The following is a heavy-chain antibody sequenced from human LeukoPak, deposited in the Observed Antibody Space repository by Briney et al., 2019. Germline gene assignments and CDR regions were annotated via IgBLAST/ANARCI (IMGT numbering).Heavy chain of an antibody. D-gene: IGHD2-15*01. Sequence: PGRSLRLSCAASVFTFSSYGMHWVRQAPGKGLEWVAVISYEGSNKYYSESVKGRFTISRDNSKNTLYLQMNSLRAEDTAVYYCAKDALGYCSGGSCSTRSWFAPWGQGTLVTVSS. J-gene: IGHJ5*02. CDR3: AKDALGYCSGGSCSTRSWFAP. CDR1: VFTFSSYG. CDR2: ISYEGSNK. V-gene: IGHV3-30*18.